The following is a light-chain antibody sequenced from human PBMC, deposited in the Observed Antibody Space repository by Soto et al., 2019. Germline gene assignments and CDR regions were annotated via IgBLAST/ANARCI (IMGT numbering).Light chain of an antibody. J-gene: IGLJ1*01. CDR3: HSYDSSLSDNDV. CDR1: SSNIGAGYD. V-gene: IGLV1-40*01. CDR2: GNS. Sequence: QSVLTQPPSVSGAPGQRVTISCTGSSSNIGAGYDVHWYQQLPGTAPKLLIYGNSNRPSGVPDRFSGSKSGTSASLAITGLQAEDEADYYCHSYDSSLSDNDVFGTGTKLTVL.